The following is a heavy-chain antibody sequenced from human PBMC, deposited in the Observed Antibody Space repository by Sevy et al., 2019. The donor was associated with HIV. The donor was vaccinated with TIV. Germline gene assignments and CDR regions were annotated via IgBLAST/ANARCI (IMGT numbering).Heavy chain of an antibody. CDR3: ARVRYNWNDEALYYFDY. CDR2: ISAYNGNT. CDR1: GYTFTSYG. V-gene: IGHV1-18*01. J-gene: IGHJ4*02. D-gene: IGHD1-20*01. Sequence: ASVKVSCKASGYTFTSYGISWVRQAPGQGLEWMGWISAYNGNTNYAQKLQGRVTMTTDTSTSTAYMELRSLRSDDTAAYYCARVRYNWNDEALYYFDYWGQGTLVTVSS.